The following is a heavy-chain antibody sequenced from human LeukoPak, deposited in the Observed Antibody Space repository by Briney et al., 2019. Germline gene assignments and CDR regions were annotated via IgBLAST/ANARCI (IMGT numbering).Heavy chain of an antibody. CDR3: ARLSGSYFFDY. D-gene: IGHD1-26*01. CDR2: IYYSGST. Sequence: SETLSLTCTVSGGSISSSSYYWGWIRQPPGKGLEWIGSIYYSGSTYYNPSLKSRVTISVDTSKNQFSLKLSSVTAADTAVYYCARLSGSYFFDYWGQGTLVTVSS. CDR1: GGSISSSSYY. V-gene: IGHV4-39*01. J-gene: IGHJ4*02.